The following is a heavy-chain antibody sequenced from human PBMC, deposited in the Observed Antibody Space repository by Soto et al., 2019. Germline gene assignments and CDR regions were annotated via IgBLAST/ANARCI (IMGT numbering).Heavy chain of an antibody. CDR3: ARQSDFWSDSSSFDP. J-gene: IGHJ5*02. CDR2: VDYNGFT. D-gene: IGHD3-3*01. Sequence: CPIYGHSISSRNHDCAFVPHPPGRGLERIGRVDYNGFTYYNPSLKIRVTISVDTSKNHFSLKVRSVTATYTAVYYCARQSDFWSDSSSFDPWGHGTLVTVSS. V-gene: IGHV4-39*01. CDR1: GHSISSRNHD.